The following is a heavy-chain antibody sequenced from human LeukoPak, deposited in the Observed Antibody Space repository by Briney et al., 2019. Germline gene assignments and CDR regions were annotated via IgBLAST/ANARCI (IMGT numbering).Heavy chain of an antibody. CDR2: IYYSGST. V-gene: IGHV4-39*07. CDR1: GGSISSSGYY. D-gene: IGHD3-10*01. J-gene: IGHJ3*02. Sequence: SETLSLTCTVSGGSISSSGYYWGWIRQPPGKGLEWIGSIYYSGSTYYNPSLKSRVTISVDTSKNQFSLKLSSVTAADTAVYYCARNHYYGSGTDAFDIWGQGTMVTVSS. CDR3: ARNHYYGSGTDAFDI.